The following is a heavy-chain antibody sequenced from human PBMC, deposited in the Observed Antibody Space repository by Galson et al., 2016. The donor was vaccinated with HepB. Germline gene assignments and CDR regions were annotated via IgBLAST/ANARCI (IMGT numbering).Heavy chain of an antibody. CDR2: IIPIFGTA. Sequence: SVKVSCKASTGTFRKYAINWVRQAPGQGLEWMGGIIPIFGTANSAQKFQGRVTITADVSTSTAYMELSSLRSDDTAVYYCATEGGYRPGYFDYWGQGTLVTVSS. D-gene: IGHD5-12*01. CDR3: ATEGGYRPGYFDY. V-gene: IGHV1-69*13. J-gene: IGHJ4*02. CDR1: TGTFRKYA.